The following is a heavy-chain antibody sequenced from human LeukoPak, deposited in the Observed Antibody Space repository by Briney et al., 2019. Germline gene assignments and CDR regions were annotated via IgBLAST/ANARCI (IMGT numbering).Heavy chain of an antibody. Sequence: ASVKVSCKASGYTFTGYYMHWVRQAPGQGLEWMGWMNPNSGNTGYAQKFQGRVTMTRNTSISTAYMELSSLRSEDTAVYYCARVGLFGSGRPHDYWGQGTLVTVSS. J-gene: IGHJ4*02. V-gene: IGHV1-8*02. D-gene: IGHD3-10*01. CDR1: GYTFTGYY. CDR2: MNPNSGNT. CDR3: ARVGLFGSGRPHDY.